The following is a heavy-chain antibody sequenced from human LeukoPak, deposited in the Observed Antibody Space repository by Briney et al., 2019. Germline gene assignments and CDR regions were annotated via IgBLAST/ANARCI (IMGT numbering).Heavy chain of an antibody. D-gene: IGHD3-10*01. CDR2: IYYSGST. Sequence: SETLSLTCTVYGGSISSYYWSWIRQPPGGGRGWVGYIYYSGSTNYNPSLKSRVTISVDRSKNQFSLKLSSVTAADTAVYYCARTLLWFGESDPYYYMDVWGKGTTVTVSS. J-gene: IGHJ6*03. CDR3: ARTLLWFGESDPYYYMDV. V-gene: IGHV4-59*12. CDR1: GGSISSYY.